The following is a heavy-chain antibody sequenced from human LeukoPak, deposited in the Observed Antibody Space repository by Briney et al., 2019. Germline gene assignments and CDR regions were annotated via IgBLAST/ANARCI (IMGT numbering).Heavy chain of an antibody. CDR1: GASISGSGYY. D-gene: IGHD1-26*01. J-gene: IGHJ4*02. V-gene: IGHV4-39*01. CDR3: AKSGGYGLIDY. Sequence: SETLSLTCAVSGASISGSGYYWGWLRQPPGKGLEWIVNIYSSGSTYYNASLQSRVTISIDTSKNQFSLRLNSVTAADTAMYYCAKSGGYGLIDYWGQGTRVTVSS. CDR2: IYSSGST.